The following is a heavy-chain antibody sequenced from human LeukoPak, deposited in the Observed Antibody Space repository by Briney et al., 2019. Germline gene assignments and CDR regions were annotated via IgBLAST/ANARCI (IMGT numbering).Heavy chain of an antibody. J-gene: IGHJ4*01. CDR3: ARAGGPYSNSDY. V-gene: IGHV5-51*04. CDR2: IYPVDSDT. CDR1: GYSYPTYW. D-gene: IGHD6-13*01. Sequence: GESLKISCKGSGYSYPTYWIGWVRQMPGRGLEWMGIIYPVDSDTRYSPSFQGQVTISVDKPISTAYLQWSSLKASDTAMYYCARAGGPYSNSDYWGQGTLVTVSS.